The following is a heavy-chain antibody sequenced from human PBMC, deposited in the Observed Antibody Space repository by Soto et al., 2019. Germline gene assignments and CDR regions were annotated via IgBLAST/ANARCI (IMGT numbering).Heavy chain of an antibody. Sequence: PGGSLRLSCAASGFTFSSYWMHWVRQAPGKGLVWVSRINSDGSSTSYADSVKGRFTISRDNAKNTLYLQMNSLRAEDTAVYYCARVGCSGGSCWDYYYYGMDVWGQGTTVTVSS. V-gene: IGHV3-74*01. CDR1: GFTFSSYW. CDR3: ARVGCSGGSCWDYYYYGMDV. CDR2: INSDGSST. J-gene: IGHJ6*02. D-gene: IGHD2-15*01.